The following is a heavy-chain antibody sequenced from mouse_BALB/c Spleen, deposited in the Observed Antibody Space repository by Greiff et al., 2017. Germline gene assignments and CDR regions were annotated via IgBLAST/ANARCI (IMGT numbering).Heavy chain of an antibody. CDR1: GYSFTSYW. CDR2: IYPGNSDT. CDR3: TRSPYDYDDGYYAMDY. Sequence: VQLQQSGTVLARPGASVKMSCKASGYSFTSYWMHWVKQRPGQGLEWIGAIYPGNSDTSYNQKFKGKAKLTAVTSASTAYMELSSLTNEDSAVYYCTRSPYDYDDGYYAMDYWGQGTSVTVSS. V-gene: IGHV1-5*01. D-gene: IGHD2-4*01. J-gene: IGHJ4*01.